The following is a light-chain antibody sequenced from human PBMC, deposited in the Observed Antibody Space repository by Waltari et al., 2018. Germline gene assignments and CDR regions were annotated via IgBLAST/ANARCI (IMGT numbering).Light chain of an antibody. J-gene: IGLJ1*01. Sequence: QFVLTQPPSVSAAPGQKVTISCSGSTSNIGNNYISLYQQLPGTAPKLLIYDNDNRPSGIPDRFSGSKSGTSATLGITGLQTGDEADYYCAAWDTSLDGYVFGTGTKVTVL. CDR1: TSNIGNNY. CDR3: AAWDTSLDGYV. V-gene: IGLV1-51*01. CDR2: DND.